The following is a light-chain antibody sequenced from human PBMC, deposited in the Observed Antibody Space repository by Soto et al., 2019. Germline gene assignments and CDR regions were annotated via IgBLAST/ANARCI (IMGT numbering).Light chain of an antibody. J-gene: IGLJ1*01. CDR2: EGS. Sequence: QLVLTQPASVSDSPGQSITISCTGTSSDVGSYEFVSWYQQYPGKAPKLMIYEGSKRPSGVSDRFSGSKSGNTASLTISGLQAEDEADYFCCSYAGGSNVFGAGTKLAVL. V-gene: IGLV2-23*03. CDR1: SSDVGSYEF. CDR3: CSYAGGSNV.